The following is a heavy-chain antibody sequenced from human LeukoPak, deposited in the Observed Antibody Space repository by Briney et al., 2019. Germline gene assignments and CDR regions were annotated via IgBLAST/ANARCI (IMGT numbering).Heavy chain of an antibody. CDR1: GFTFSSYA. J-gene: IGHJ3*02. CDR2: IGTAGDT. CDR3: ARGYYAGSGSDGFDI. V-gene: IGHV3-13*01. D-gene: IGHD3-10*01. Sequence: GGSLRLSCAASGFTFSSYAMSWVRQAPGKGPEWVSGIGTAGDTYYAGSVEGRFTVSRESATNSVYLQMNSLRVGDTAVYYCARGYYAGSGSDGFDIWGQGTMVTVSS.